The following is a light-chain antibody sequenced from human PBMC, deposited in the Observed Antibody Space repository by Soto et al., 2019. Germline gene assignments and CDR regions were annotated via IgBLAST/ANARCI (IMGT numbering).Light chain of an antibody. CDR1: QGVSNY. CDR2: AAS. V-gene: IGKV1-27*01. CDR3: QKYNSAPWT. J-gene: IGKJ1*01. Sequence: DIPMTQSPSSLSASVGDRVTIICRASQGVSNYLAWYQQKPGKVPKLLIYAASTLQSGVPSRFSGSGFGTDFALTISSLQPDDVATYYCQKYNSAPWTFGQGTKVEIK.